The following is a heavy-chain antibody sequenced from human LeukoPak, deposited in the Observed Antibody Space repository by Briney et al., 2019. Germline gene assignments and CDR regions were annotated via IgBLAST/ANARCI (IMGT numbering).Heavy chain of an antibody. J-gene: IGHJ6*02. CDR3: ARHPTSGYYYYGMDV. CDR2: IYYSGST. D-gene: IGHD3-10*01. V-gene: IGHV4-39*01. CDR1: GGSISSSSYY. Sequence: SETLSLTCTVSGGSISSSSYYWGWIRQPPGKGLEWIGSIYYSGSTYYNPSLKSRVTIPVDTSKNQFSLKLSSVTAADTAVYYCARHPTSGYYYYGMDVWGQGTTVTVSS.